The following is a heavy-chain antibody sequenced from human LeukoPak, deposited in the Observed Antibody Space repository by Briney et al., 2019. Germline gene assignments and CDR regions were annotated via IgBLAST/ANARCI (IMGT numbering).Heavy chain of an antibody. CDR2: INPSGGST. CDR3: ARSDNMERTRTRWFGESFNWFDP. Sequence: WASVKVSCKASGYTFTSYYMHWVRQAPGQGLEWMGIINPSGGSTSYAQKFQGRVTMTRDTSTGTVYMELSSLRSEDTAVYYCARSDNMERTRTRWFGESFNWFDPWGQGTLVTVSS. J-gene: IGHJ5*02. V-gene: IGHV1-46*01. CDR1: GYTFTSYY. D-gene: IGHD3-10*01.